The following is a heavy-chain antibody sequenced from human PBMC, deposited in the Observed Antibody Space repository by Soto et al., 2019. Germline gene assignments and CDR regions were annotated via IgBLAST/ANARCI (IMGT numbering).Heavy chain of an antibody. CDR3: ARVLPGNSWSHLRFDP. CDR1: GYTFTSYD. CDR2: MNPNTGKT. D-gene: IGHD6-13*01. J-gene: IGHJ5*02. V-gene: IGHV1-8*01. Sequence: GASVKVSCKASGYTFTSYDINWVRQASGQGLEWMGWMNPNTGKTGCAQKFQGRVTMTRDISISTAYMELTSLTSEDTAVYYCARVLPGNSWSHLRFDPWGQGTLVTV.